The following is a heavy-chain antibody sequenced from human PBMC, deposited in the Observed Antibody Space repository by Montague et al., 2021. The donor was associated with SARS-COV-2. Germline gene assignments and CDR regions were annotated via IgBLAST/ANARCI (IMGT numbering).Heavy chain of an antibody. J-gene: IGHJ6*02. CDR2: INHSGST. V-gene: IGHV4-34*01. CDR3: ARVRYYGSGTSLGMDV. Sequence: SETLSLTCAVYGGSFSGYYWSWIRQPPGKGLEWIGEINHSGSTNYNPSLESRVTISVDTSKNQFSLKLGSVTAADTAVYYCARVRYYGSGTSLGMDVWGQGTTVTVSS. D-gene: IGHD3-10*01. CDR1: GGSFSGYY.